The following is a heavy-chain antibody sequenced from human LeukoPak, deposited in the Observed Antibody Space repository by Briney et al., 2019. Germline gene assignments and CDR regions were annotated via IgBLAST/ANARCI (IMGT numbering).Heavy chain of an antibody. Sequence: GGSLRLSCAASGFTFSTYGMHWVRQAPGKGLEWVAAISYDGSNKYYADSVKGRFTISRDNSKNTLFLQMNSLRAEDTAVYYCARSMIVVTPIDYWGQGTLVTVSS. V-gene: IGHV3-30*03. CDR3: ARSMIVVTPIDY. CDR2: ISYDGSNK. J-gene: IGHJ4*02. CDR1: GFTFSTYG. D-gene: IGHD3-22*01.